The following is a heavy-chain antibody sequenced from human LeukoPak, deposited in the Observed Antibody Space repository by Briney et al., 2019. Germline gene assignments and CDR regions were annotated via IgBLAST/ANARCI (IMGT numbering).Heavy chain of an antibody. Sequence: SETLSLTCTVSGGSISSGGYYWSWIRQHPGKGLEWIGYIYYSGSTYYNPSLKSRVTISVDTSKNQFSLKLSSVTAADTAVYYCARTTTVTVLDFDYWGQGTLVTVSS. J-gene: IGHJ4*02. CDR3: ARTTTVTVLDFDY. D-gene: IGHD4-17*01. CDR2: IYYSGST. V-gene: IGHV4-31*03. CDR1: GGSISSGGYY.